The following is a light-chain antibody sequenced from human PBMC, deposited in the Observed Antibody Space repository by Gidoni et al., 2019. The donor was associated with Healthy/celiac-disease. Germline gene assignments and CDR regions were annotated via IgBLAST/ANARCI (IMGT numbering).Light chain of an antibody. J-gene: IGKJ2*01. CDR1: HSISITY. V-gene: IGKV3-20*01. CDR3: QQYGSSPYT. Sequence: DIVLTQSPGTLSLSPGERATLSCRASHSISITYLAWYQQKPGQAPRLLIYGASSRATGIPDKFSGSGSGTDFTLTISRLEPEDFAVYYCQQYGSSPYTFGQGTKLEIK. CDR2: GAS.